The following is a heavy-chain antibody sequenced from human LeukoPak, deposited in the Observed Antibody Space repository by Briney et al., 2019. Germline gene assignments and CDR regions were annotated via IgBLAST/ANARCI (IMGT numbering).Heavy chain of an antibody. CDR2: IYHSGST. CDR1: GGSISSYY. J-gene: IGHJ6*03. V-gene: IGHV4-4*02. D-gene: IGHD6-19*01. CDR3: ARGPISGPTRYCYYYYMDV. Sequence: PSETLSLTCTVSGGSISSYYWSWVRQPPGKGLEWIGEIYHSGSTNYNPSLKSRVTISVDKSKNQFSLKLSSVTAADTAVYYCARGPISGPTRYCYYYYMDVWGKGTTVTVSS.